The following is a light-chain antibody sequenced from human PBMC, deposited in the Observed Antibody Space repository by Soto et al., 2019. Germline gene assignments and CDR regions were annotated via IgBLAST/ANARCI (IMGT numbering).Light chain of an antibody. V-gene: IGLV2-14*01. Sequence: QSALTQPASVSGSPGQSITISCTGTSSDVGGYNYVSWYQQHPGKAPKLMIYEVNNRPLGVSNRFSGSKSGNTASLTISGLQAEDEADYYCSSYSSSSTLWVFGGGTKLTVL. J-gene: IGLJ3*02. CDR2: EVN. CDR3: SSYSSSSTLWV. CDR1: SSDVGGYNY.